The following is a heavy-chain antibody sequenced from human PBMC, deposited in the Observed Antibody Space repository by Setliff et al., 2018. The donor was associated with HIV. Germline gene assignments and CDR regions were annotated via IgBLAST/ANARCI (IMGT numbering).Heavy chain of an antibody. CDR3: AHSRMGVSGWPVFDS. V-gene: IGHV2-5*02. CDR1: GFSLSTGGVG. Sequence: SGPTLVNPTQTLTLTCTFSGFSLSTGGVGLGWLRQPPGKAPECLGIIYWDDNKRYTPSLQDRLTITKDTFRHQVVLTMTNMAPVDTGTYYCAHSRMGVSGWPVFDSWGQGTLVTVS. J-gene: IGHJ4*02. CDR2: IYWDDNK. D-gene: IGHD3-16*01.